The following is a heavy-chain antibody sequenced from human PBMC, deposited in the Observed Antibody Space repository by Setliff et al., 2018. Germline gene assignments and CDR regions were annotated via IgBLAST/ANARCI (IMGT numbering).Heavy chain of an antibody. D-gene: IGHD2-2*01. J-gene: IGHJ4*02. CDR1: GFTFSSYS. V-gene: IGHV3-48*04. CDR3: VKDLTTWGYTAAYYFDY. Sequence: GGSLRLSCAASGFTFSSYSMNWVRQAPGKGLEWVSYISDSSTVIQYGDSVKGRFTISRDNARNSLYLQMQSLRAEDTAIYYCVKDLTTWGYTAAYYFDYWGQGTLVTVSS. CDR2: ISDSSTVI.